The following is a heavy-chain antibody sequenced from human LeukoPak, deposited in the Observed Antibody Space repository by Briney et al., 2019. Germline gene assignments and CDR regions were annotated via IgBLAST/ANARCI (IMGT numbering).Heavy chain of an antibody. J-gene: IGHJ4*02. V-gene: IGHV4-31*03. D-gene: IGHD2-2*01. CDR3: ARIRRSRAYLYFDY. CDR1: GGSISSGGYY. Sequence: PSETLSLTCTVSGGSISSGGYYWSWIRQHPGKGLEWTGYIYYSGSTYYNPSLKSRVTISVDTSKNQFSLKLSSVTAADTAVYYCARIRRSRAYLYFDYWGQGTLVTVSS. CDR2: IYYSGST.